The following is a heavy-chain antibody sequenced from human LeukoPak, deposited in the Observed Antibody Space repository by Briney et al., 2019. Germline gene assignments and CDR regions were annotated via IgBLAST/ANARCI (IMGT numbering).Heavy chain of an antibody. CDR2: ISGSGGST. D-gene: IGHD3-3*01. V-gene: IGHV3-23*01. CDR1: GFTFSSYA. CDR3: AKGPLITIFGVPHTRNY. J-gene: IGHJ4*02. Sequence: PGGSLRLSCAASGFTFSSYAISWVRQAPGKGLEWVSAISGSGGSTYYADSVKGRFTISRDNSKNTLYLQMNSLRAEDTAVYYCAKGPLITIFGVPHTRNYWGQGTLVTVSS.